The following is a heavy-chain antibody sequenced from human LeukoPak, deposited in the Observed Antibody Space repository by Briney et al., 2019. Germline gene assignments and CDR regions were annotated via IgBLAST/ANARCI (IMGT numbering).Heavy chain of an antibody. J-gene: IGHJ4*02. CDR1: GFTFSGYT. V-gene: IGHV3-7*05. D-gene: IGHD1-26*01. Sequence: GGSLRLSCAASGFTFSGYTMNWVRQAPGKGLEWVANIQQDGSEKYYVDSVKGRFTISRDNAKNSLYLQMNSLRAEDTAVYYCARNPPRYFNWGQGTLVTVSS. CDR2: IQQDGSEK. CDR3: ARNPPRYFN.